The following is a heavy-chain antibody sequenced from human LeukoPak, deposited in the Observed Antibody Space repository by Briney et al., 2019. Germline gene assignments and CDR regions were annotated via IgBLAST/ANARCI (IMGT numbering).Heavy chain of an antibody. J-gene: IGHJ5*02. D-gene: IGHD3-22*01. V-gene: IGHV4-39*07. Sequence: KPSETLSLTCTVSGGSISSSSYYWGWIRQPPGKGLEWIGSIYYSGSTYYNPSLKSRVTISVDTSKNQFSLKLSSVTAADTAVYYCARDYDSSGYYPTTPSGRFDPWGQGTLVTVSS. CDR1: GGSISSSSYY. CDR2: IYYSGST. CDR3: ARDYDSSGYYPTTPSGRFDP.